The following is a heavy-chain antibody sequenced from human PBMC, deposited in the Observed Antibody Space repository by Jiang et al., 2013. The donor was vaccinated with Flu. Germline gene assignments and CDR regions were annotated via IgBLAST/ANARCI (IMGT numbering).Heavy chain of an antibody. V-gene: IGHV1-2*02. Sequence: SGAEVKKPGASVQVSCKASGYRFSDKYVHWVRQAPGQGLEYMGWVNPKSGETKYAQNFQGRVTMTRDMSINTAYMELSGLRSDDTAVYYCARDPDRRKDFFDYWGQGTLVTVSS. J-gene: IGHJ4*02. CDR2: VNPKSGET. CDR1: GYRFSDKY. D-gene: IGHD3-22*01. CDR3: ARDPDRRKDFFDY.